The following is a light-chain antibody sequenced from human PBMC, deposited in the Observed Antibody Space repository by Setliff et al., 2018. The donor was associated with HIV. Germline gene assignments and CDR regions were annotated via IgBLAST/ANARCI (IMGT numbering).Light chain of an antibody. V-gene: IGLV3-1*01. CDR3: QTWDSSTYGL. J-gene: IGLJ2*01. CDR2: QDN. CDR1: KLGDKY. Sequence: SYALTQPPSVSVSPGQTASITCSGDKLGDKYACWYQQKPGQSPVLVIYQDNKRPSGIPERFSGSNSGNTATLTISGTQAMDEADYYCQTWDSSTYGLFGGGTKVT.